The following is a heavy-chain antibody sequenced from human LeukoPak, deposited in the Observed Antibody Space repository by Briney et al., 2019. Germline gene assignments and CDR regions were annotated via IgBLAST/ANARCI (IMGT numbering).Heavy chain of an antibody. Sequence: ASVKVSCKASGGTFSSYAISWVRQAPGQGLEWMGGIIPIFGTANYAQKSQGRVTITADKSTSAAYMELSSLRSEDTAVYYCARGYGDSTSVYFDYWGQGTLVTVSS. D-gene: IGHD4-17*01. CDR3: ARGYGDSTSVYFDY. CDR1: GGTFSSYA. V-gene: IGHV1-69*06. CDR2: IIPIFGTA. J-gene: IGHJ4*02.